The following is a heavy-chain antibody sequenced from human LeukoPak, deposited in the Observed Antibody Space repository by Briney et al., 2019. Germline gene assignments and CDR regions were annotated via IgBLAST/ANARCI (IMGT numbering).Heavy chain of an antibody. Sequence: GGSLRLSCAASGFTFSDYYMSWIRQAPGKGLEWVSYISSSSGYTNYADSVKGRFTISRDNAKNSLYLQMNSLRAEDTAVYYCARVYSDGYNSYFDYWGQGTLVTVSS. V-gene: IGHV3-11*05. D-gene: IGHD5-24*01. CDR2: ISSSSGYT. CDR3: ARVYSDGYNSYFDY. J-gene: IGHJ4*02. CDR1: GFTFSDYY.